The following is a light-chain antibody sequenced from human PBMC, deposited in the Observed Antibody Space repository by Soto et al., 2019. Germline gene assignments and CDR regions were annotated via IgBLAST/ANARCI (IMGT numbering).Light chain of an antibody. J-gene: IGKJ1*01. CDR2: GAS. Sequence: EIVMTQSPATLSVSPGERATLSCRASQSVSSNLAWYQQKPGQAPRLLIYGASTRATGIPARFSGSRSGTEFTLTIRSLQSEDFAVYYCQQYNNWPRWTFGQGTKVEIK. CDR1: QSVSSN. CDR3: QQYNNWPRWT. V-gene: IGKV3-15*01.